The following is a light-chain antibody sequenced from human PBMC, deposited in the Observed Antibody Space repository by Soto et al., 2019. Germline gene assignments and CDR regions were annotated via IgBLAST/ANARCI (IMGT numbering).Light chain of an antibody. Sequence: EIVMTQSPVTLSVTPGERATLSCRASQSVSSILAWYQQKPGQAPRLLIYGASTRAAGIPARFSGSGSGTEFTLTISSLQSEDFAVYFCQQYKSWPRTFGQRTKVELK. CDR3: QQYKSWPRT. V-gene: IGKV3-15*01. CDR2: GAS. CDR1: QSVSSI. J-gene: IGKJ1*01.